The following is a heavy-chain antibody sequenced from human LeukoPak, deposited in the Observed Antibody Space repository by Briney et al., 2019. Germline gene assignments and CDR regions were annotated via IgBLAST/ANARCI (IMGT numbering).Heavy chain of an antibody. CDR2: ISGDGDST. Sequence: GGSLRLSCAASGFYFDDYALHWVRQAPGKGLEWVSLISGDGDSTFYADSVKGRFTISRDNSENSLYLEMNSLRTEDTALYYCARHINFDYWGQRSLVTVSS. CDR1: GFYFDDYA. CDR3: ARHINFDY. J-gene: IGHJ4*02. D-gene: IGHD2-21*01. V-gene: IGHV3-43*02.